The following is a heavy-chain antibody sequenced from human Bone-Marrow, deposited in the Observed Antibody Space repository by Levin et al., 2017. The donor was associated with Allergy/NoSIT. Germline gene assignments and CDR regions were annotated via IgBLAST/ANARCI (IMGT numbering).Heavy chain of an antibody. CDR1: GFAFYNTW. J-gene: IGHJ4*02. D-gene: IGHD2-21*01. Sequence: GGSLRLSCAASGFAFYNTWMCWVRQTPGKGLEWVARIDKKSDGETTYYAAPVKGRFTISRDDSRNTLYLHMNSLKSEDTALYYCTLGEVWGQGTLVTVSS. CDR3: TLGEV. CDR2: IDKKSDGETT. V-gene: IGHV3-15*04.